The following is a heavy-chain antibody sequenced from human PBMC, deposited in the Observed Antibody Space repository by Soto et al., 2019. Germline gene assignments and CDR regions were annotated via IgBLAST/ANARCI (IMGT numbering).Heavy chain of an antibody. J-gene: IGHJ4*02. V-gene: IGHV3-7*05. D-gene: IGHD7-27*01. CDR1: GFALSNYW. Sequence: EVQLVESGGGLVQPGESLRLSCVASGFALSNYWINWVRQAPGKGLEWVANIKQDGSEKNYVDSVKGRFTIYRDNARNSLYLQRNSLRAEDTAAYYCATETSTWGCWGQGTLVTVSS. CDR3: ATETSTWGC. CDR2: IKQDGSEK.